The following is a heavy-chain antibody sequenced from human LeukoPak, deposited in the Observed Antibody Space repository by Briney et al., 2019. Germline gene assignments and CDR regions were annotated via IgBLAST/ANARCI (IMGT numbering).Heavy chain of an antibody. CDR3: ASLAGAYYYYYGMDV. CDR2: ISSSSSYI. D-gene: IGHD6-19*01. V-gene: IGHV3-21*01. J-gene: IGHJ6*02. CDR1: GFTFSSYS. Sequence: GGSLRLSCAASGFTFSSYSMNWVRQAPGKGLEWVSSISSSSSYIYYADSVKGRFTISRDNAKNSLYLQMNSLRAEDTAVYYCASLAGAYYYYYGMDVWGQGTTDTVSS.